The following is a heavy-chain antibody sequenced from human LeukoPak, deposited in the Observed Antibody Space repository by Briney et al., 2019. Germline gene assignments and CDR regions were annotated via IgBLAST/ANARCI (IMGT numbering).Heavy chain of an antibody. CDR2: INPNSGGT. Sequence: ASVKVSCKASGYTFTSYDINWVRQATGQGPEWMGWINPNSGGTNYAQKFQGRVTMTRGTSISTAYMELSRLRSDDTAVYYCAITLLTGTFDYWGQGTLVTVSS. V-gene: IGHV1-2*02. D-gene: IGHD1/OR15-1a*01. J-gene: IGHJ4*02. CDR3: AITLLTGTFDY. CDR1: GYTFTSYD.